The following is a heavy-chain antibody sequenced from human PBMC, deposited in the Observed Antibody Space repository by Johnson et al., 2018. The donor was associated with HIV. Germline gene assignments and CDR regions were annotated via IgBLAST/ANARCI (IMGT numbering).Heavy chain of an antibody. CDR3: ARDKAVGYSSGWHAFDI. J-gene: IGHJ3*02. Sequence: VQLVESGGGLVKPGGSLRLSCAASGFTFSSYWMHWVRQAPGKGLVWVSRINSDGSSTSYADSVKGRFTISRDNAKNTLYLQMNSLRAEDTAVYYCARDKAVGYSSGWHAFDIWGQGTMVTVSS. CDR1: GFTFSSYW. V-gene: IGHV3-74*01. CDR2: INSDGSST. D-gene: IGHD6-19*01.